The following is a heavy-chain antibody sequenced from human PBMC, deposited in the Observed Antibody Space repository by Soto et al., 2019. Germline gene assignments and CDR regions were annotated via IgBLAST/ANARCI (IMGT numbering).Heavy chain of an antibody. CDR2: ISGYNGNT. J-gene: IGHJ4*02. CDR1: GYGFTNYG. CDR3: AREVAGRGGESDY. Sequence: QVHLVQSGAEVKSPGASVKVSCKSSGYGFTNYGVGWVRQAPGQGLEWMGWISGYNGNTNYAEKVQGRITLTTDISTSTAYIELRSLRSDDTAVYYCAREVAGRGGESDYWGQGTLVTVSS. D-gene: IGHD3-16*01. V-gene: IGHV1-18*01.